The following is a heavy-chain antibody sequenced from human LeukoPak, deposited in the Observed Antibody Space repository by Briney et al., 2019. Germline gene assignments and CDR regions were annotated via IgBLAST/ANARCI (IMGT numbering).Heavy chain of an antibody. CDR1: GFTFSSYG. Sequence: GRSLRLFCAASGFTFSSYGMHWVRQAPGKGLEWVAVISYDGSNKYYGDSVKGRFTISRDNSKNTLYLQMNSLRAEDTAVYYCAKDRDIVATYFDYWGQGTLVTVSS. D-gene: IGHD5-12*01. CDR2: ISYDGSNK. CDR3: AKDRDIVATYFDY. V-gene: IGHV3-30*18. J-gene: IGHJ4*02.